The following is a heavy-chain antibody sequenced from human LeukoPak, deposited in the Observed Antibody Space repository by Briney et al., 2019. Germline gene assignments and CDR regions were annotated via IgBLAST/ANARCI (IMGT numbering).Heavy chain of an antibody. CDR3: AKASSHRYGSGSYYNDFDY. V-gene: IGHV3-23*01. CDR1: GFTLRSYT. Sequence: GGSLRLSCAASGFTLRSYTMNWVRQVPGKGLEWVSVISGSGGSTYYADSVKGRFTISRDISKNTLYLQMNSLRAEDTAVYYCAKASSHRYGSGSYYNDFDYWGQGTLVTVSS. J-gene: IGHJ4*02. D-gene: IGHD3-10*01. CDR2: ISGSGGST.